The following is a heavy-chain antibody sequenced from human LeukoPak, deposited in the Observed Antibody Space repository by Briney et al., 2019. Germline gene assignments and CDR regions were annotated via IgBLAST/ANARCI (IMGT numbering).Heavy chain of an antibody. CDR1: GGSITSSSHH. CDR3: ARTIAGGSYRYPYWFDP. D-gene: IGHD3-16*02. J-gene: IGHJ5*02. Sequence: SETLSLTCTVSGGSITSSSHHWGWLRQPPGKGLEWIGSIYYSGTTYYKPSLRSRVTISVDTSKNQFSLKLSSVIAADTAVYYCARTIAGGSYRYPYWFDPWGQGALVTVSS. CDR2: IYYSGTT. V-gene: IGHV4-39*07.